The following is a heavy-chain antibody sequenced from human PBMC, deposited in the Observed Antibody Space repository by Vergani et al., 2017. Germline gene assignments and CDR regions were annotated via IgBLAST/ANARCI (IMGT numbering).Heavy chain of an antibody. CDR1: GFTFSSYA. CDR3: AREKEGSGSYYLDY. J-gene: IGHJ4*02. Sequence: EVQLLESGGGLVQPGGSLRLSCAASGFTFSSYAMSWVRQAPGKGLEWVSYISSSSSTIYYADSVKGRFTISRDNAKNSLYLQMNSLRAEDTAVYYCAREKEGSGSYYLDYWGQGTLVTVSS. D-gene: IGHD3-10*01. V-gene: IGHV3-48*01. CDR2: ISSSSSTI.